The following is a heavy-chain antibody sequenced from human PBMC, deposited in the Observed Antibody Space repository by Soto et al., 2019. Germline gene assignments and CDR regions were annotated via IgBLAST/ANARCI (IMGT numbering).Heavy chain of an antibody. CDR1: GFTFSSYW. J-gene: IGHJ3*02. Sequence: GGSLRLSCAASGFTFSSYWMSWVRQAPGKGLEWVANIKQDGSGKYYVDSVKGRFTISRDNAKNSLYLQMNSLRAEDTAVDYCGRQSRIRDIVVVPAAMNAFDIWGQGTMVTVSS. D-gene: IGHD2-2*01. CDR3: GRQSRIRDIVVVPAAMNAFDI. V-gene: IGHV3-7*01. CDR2: IKQDGSGK.